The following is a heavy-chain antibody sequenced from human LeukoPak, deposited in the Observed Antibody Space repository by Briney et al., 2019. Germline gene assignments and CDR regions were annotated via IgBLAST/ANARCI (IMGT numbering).Heavy chain of an antibody. V-gene: IGHV1-2*04. CDR2: ISPNSGVT. D-gene: IGHD3-10*01. CDR3: ARMGDSGSYGFDI. CDR1: GYSFNDYY. J-gene: IGHJ3*02. Sequence: ASVKVSCKASGYSFNDYYLHWVRQAPGQGLEWMAWISPNSGVTNYAQKFQGWVTITRDTSISTAYMELSRLTSDDTAVYYCARMGDSGSYGFDIWGQGTMVTVSS.